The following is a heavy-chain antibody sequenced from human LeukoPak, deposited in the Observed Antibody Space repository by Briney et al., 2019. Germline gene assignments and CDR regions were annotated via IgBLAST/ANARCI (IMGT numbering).Heavy chain of an antibody. J-gene: IGHJ6*03. CDR3: ARDRELWFGEGGMDV. V-gene: IGHV3-7*01. D-gene: IGHD3-10*01. CDR2: IMEDGSVQ. CDR1: GFTFSNYW. Sequence: PGGSLRLSCAASGFTFSNYWMTWVRQAPGKGLEWVACIMEDGSVQKYVDSVRGRFTISRDNARNSLYLQMNSLRVEDTAVYYCARDRELWFGEGGMDVWGKGTTVTVSS.